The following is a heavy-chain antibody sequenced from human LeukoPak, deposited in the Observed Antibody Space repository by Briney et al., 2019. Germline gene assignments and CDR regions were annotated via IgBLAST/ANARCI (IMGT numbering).Heavy chain of an antibody. CDR3: ASLMVRGVPGYGMDV. Sequence: SETLSLTCTVSGGSISSYYWSWIRQPPGKGLEWIGYIYHSGSTYYNPSLKSRVTISVDRSKNQFSLKLSSVTAADTAVYYCASLMVRGVPGYGMDVWGQGTTVTVSS. CDR1: GGSISSYY. V-gene: IGHV4-59*12. J-gene: IGHJ6*02. D-gene: IGHD3-10*01. CDR2: IYHSGST.